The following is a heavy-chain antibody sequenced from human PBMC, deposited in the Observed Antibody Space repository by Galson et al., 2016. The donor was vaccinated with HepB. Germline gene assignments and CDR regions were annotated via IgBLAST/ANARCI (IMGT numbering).Heavy chain of an antibody. D-gene: IGHD2-15*01. CDR3: ARIGEYGDHIVDRHFDY. Sequence: SLRLSCAASGFTFSNYGIHWVRQAPGKGLEWVAVIWNDGKNKQYADSVKGRFTISRDNSRDTLFLLMTSLRAEDTAVYYCARIGEYGDHIVDRHFDYWGQGTLVTVSS. J-gene: IGHJ4*02. CDR2: IWNDGKNK. CDR1: GFTFSNYG. V-gene: IGHV3-33*01.